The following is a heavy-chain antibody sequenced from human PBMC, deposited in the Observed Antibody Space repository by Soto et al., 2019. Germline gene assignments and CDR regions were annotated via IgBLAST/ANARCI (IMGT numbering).Heavy chain of an antibody. CDR2: IFSNDEK. J-gene: IGHJ6*02. CDR3: ARISCSSTSCYLDYYYGMDV. CDR1: GFSLSNARMG. Sequence: QVTLKESGPVLVKPTETLTLTCTVSGFSLSNARMGVSWIRQPPGKALEWLAHIFSNDEKSYSTSLKSRLTISKDTSKSQVVLTMTNMDPVDTATYYCARISCSSTSCYLDYYYGMDVWGQGTTVTVSS. V-gene: IGHV2-26*01. D-gene: IGHD2-2*01.